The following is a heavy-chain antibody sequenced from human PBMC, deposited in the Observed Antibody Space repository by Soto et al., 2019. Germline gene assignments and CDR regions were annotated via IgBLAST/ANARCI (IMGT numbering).Heavy chain of an antibody. Sequence: ETLSLTCAVYGGSFSGHYWSWIRQPPGKGLEWIGEINHSGSTNYNPSLKSRVTISVDTSKNQFSLKLSSVTAADTAVYYCATCSGGSCYSGLFDYWGQGTLVTVSS. CDR1: GGSFSGHY. V-gene: IGHV4-34*01. J-gene: IGHJ4*02. D-gene: IGHD2-15*01. CDR3: ATCSGGSCYSGLFDY. CDR2: INHSGST.